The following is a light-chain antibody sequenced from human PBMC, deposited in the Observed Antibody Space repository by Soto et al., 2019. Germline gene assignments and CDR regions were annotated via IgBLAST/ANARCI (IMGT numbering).Light chain of an antibody. CDR2: DAS. V-gene: IGKV1-33*01. CDR3: QHYKTPIFT. Sequence: DIQMTQSPSSLSASLGDRITISCRASQDIGSYLNWYQHKPGKAPKLLIYDASNLETGVPSRFSGSGSWTEFKFSISGLQPEDVAPYYCQHYKTPIFTFGPGTKVYFK. CDR1: QDIGSY. J-gene: IGKJ3*01.